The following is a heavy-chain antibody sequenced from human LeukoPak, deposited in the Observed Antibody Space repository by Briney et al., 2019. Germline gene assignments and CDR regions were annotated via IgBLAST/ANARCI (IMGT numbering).Heavy chain of an antibody. J-gene: IGHJ4*02. D-gene: IGHD2-21*02. CDR2: IYYTGST. V-gene: IGHV4-59*01. CDR3: ARTTNMVVTGDFDY. Sequence: SETLSLTCSVSGGSISSLYWSWIRQPPGKGLEWIGYIYYTGSTNYNPSLKSRVTMFVDMSKNQFSLKLSSVTAADTAVYYCARTTNMVVTGDFDYWGQGTLVTVSS. CDR1: GGSISSLY.